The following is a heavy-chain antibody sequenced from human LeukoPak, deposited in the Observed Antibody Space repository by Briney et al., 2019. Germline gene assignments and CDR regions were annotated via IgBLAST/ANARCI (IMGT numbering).Heavy chain of an antibody. V-gene: IGHV4-38-2*02. CDR2: INHSGST. D-gene: IGHD6-19*01. J-gene: IGHJ4*02. CDR3: ATDFGDSSGWYRF. CDR1: GYPISSGYY. Sequence: SETLSLTCTVSGYPISSGYYWGWIRQPPGKGLEWIGEINHSGSTNYNPSLKSRVTISVDTSKNQFSLKVSSVTAADTAVYYCATDFGDSSGWYRFWGQGTLVTVSS.